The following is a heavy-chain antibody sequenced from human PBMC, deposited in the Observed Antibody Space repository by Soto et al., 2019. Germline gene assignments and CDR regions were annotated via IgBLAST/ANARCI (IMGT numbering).Heavy chain of an antibody. CDR3: ARKGYGSGSPPFDP. V-gene: IGHV2-5*02. J-gene: IGHJ5*02. CDR2: IYWDDDK. CDR1: GFSLSTIGVG. Sequence: QITLKESGPTLVKPTQTLTLTCTLSGFSLSTIGVGVGWIRQPQGKALEWLALIYWDDDKRYSPSLKSRLTITKDTSKNMVVLTITNMDPVDTATYYCARKGYGSGSPPFDPGGQGTLVTVSS. D-gene: IGHD3-10*01.